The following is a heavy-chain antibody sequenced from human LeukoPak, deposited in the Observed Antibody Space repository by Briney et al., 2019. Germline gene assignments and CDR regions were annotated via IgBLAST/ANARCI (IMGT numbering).Heavy chain of an antibody. Sequence: ASVKVSCKASGYTFTSYGISWVRQAPGQGLEWMGWISAYNGNTNYAQKFQGRVTMTRNTSISTAYMELSSLRSEDTAVYYCARGGREAYYYDSSGYYYNWFDPWGQGTLVTVSS. D-gene: IGHD3-22*01. CDR2: ISAYNGNT. CDR3: ARGGREAYYYDSSGYYYNWFDP. V-gene: IGHV1-18*01. CDR1: GYTFTSYG. J-gene: IGHJ5*02.